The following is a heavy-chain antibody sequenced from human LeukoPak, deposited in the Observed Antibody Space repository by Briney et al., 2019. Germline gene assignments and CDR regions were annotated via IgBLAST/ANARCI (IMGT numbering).Heavy chain of an antibody. V-gene: IGHV1-2*02. Sequence: ASMKVSCKASGYTFTGYYMHWVRQAPGQGLEWMGWINPNSGGTNYAQKFQGRVTMTRDTSISTAYMELSRLRSDDTAVYYCARGHSSSPVTYYYYMDVWGKGTTVTISS. CDR1: GYTFTGYY. CDR2: INPNSGGT. J-gene: IGHJ6*03. CDR3: ARGHSSSPVTYYYYMDV. D-gene: IGHD6-13*01.